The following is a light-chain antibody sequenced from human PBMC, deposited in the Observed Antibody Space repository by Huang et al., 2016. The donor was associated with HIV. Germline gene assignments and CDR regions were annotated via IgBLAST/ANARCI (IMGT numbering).Light chain of an antibody. Sequence: DIVMTQSPATLSVSPGERATLSCRASQRVSSYLAWYQQKPGQSPRLLIYDSSTRATGIPARFTGSGSGTECTLTISSLQSEDFAVYYCQQYTSWPRTFGQGTKVEIK. V-gene: IGKV3-15*01. CDR1: QRVSSY. CDR3: QQYTSWPRT. CDR2: DSS. J-gene: IGKJ1*01.